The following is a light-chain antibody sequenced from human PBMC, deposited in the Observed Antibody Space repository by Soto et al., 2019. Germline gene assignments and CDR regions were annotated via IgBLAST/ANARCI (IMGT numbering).Light chain of an antibody. J-gene: IGLJ3*02. CDR1: SSDVGSYNR. CDR2: EVS. CDR3: QSYDSLSGSWV. V-gene: IGLV2-18*02. Sequence: QSALTQPPSVSGSPGQSVTISCTGTSSDVGSYNRVSWYQQPPGTAPKLMIYEVSNRPSGVPDRFSGSKSGTSASLAITGLQAEDEADYYCQSYDSLSGSWVFGGGTKLTVL.